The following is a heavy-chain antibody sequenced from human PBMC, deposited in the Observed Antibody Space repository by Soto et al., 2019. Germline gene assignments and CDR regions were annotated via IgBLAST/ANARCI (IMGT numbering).Heavy chain of an antibody. CDR2: VDPSRGSA. D-gene: IGHD1-7*01. Sequence: QAQLLQSGAEVKKPGASVKVSCKASGYTFINYFIHWVRQAPGKRLEWIGIVDPSRGSADYAQKFQGRVTMNNDVSTRTVFMDLSSLRSEDTAVYYCAGPLIGNTVDLWGQGTTVIVSS. J-gene: IGHJ3*01. V-gene: IGHV1-46*01. CDR1: GYTFINYF. CDR3: AGPLIGNTVDL.